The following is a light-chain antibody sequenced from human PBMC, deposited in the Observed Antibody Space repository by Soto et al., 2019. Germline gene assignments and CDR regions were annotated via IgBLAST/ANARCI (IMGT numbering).Light chain of an antibody. CDR3: QHLDSYPIT. CDR2: GAI. CDR1: QGITNN. Sequence: DIPLTQSPSLLSASVGDRVTITCRASQGITNNLAWYQQKPEKAPQLLIYGAITLQSGVPSRFSGSGSGTQFTLTITSLQPEDFATYDCQHLDSYPITFGQGTRLEIK. V-gene: IGKV1-9*01. J-gene: IGKJ5*01.